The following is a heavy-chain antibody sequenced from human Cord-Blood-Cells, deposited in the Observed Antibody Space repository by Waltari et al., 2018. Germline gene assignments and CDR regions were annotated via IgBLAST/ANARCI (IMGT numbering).Heavy chain of an antibody. J-gene: IGHJ3*02. D-gene: IGHD2-2*01. Sequence: QVQLVQSGAEVKKPGSSVKVSCKASGGTFSSYAISWVRQAPGQGLEWMGEISPNFGTANYAQKFQGRVTITADESTSTAYMELSSLRSEDTAVYYCARGGYCSSTSCYDAFDIWGQGTMVTVSS. CDR2: ISPNFGTA. CDR3: ARGGYCSSTSCYDAFDI. V-gene: IGHV1-69*12. CDR1: GGTFSSYA.